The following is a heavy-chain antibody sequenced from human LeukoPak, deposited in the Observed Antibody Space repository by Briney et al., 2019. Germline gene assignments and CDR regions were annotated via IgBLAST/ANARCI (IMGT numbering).Heavy chain of an antibody. J-gene: IGHJ3*02. D-gene: IGHD3-3*01. Sequence: AAVKVSCKASGYTFTVFYMHWVRQAPGQGLEWMGWINPNSGGTNYAQKFQGRVTMTRDTSISTVYMELSRLRSDDTAVYYCARDLEWLYPGGAFDIWGQGTMVTVSS. CDR3: ARDLEWLYPGGAFDI. V-gene: IGHV1-2*02. CDR1: GYTFTVFY. CDR2: INPNSGGT.